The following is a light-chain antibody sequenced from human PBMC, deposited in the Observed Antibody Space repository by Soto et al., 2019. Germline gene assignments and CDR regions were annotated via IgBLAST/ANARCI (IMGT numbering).Light chain of an antibody. J-gene: IGLJ2*01. Sequence: QSVLTQPPSASGTPGQRVIISCSGNNSNIGSNAVNWYPQLPGTAPKLLIYSNNQRPSGVPDRFSASKSGTSASLAISGLQYEDEADYYCAAWDDRLNDVLFGGGTKLTVL. CDR3: AAWDDRLNDVL. CDR2: SNN. V-gene: IGLV1-44*01. CDR1: NSNIGSNA.